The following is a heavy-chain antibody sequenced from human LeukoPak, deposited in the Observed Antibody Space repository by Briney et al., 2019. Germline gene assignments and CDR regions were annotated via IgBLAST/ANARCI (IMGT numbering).Heavy chain of an antibody. CDR3: ASGSLVVGTSAFDI. CDR1: GGSVSIGNYY. J-gene: IGHJ3*02. V-gene: IGHV4-61*01. CDR2: IYYSGST. Sequence: SETLSLTCTVSGGSVSIGNYYWSCIRQPPGKGLEWIGYIYYSGSTNYNPSLKRRVTISVDTSKNQFSLKLTSVTPADTAVYYCASGSLVVGTSAFDIWGQGTMVTVSS. D-gene: IGHD2-15*01.